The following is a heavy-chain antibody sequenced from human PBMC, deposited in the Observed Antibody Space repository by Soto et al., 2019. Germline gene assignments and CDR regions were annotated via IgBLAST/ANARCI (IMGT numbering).Heavy chain of an antibody. CDR3: AALRNYGDYYDAFDI. J-gene: IGHJ3*02. Sequence: SVKVSCKASGFTFSNSAMQWVRQARGQRLEWIGWIIVGSGNTNYAQKFQERVTITRDMSTSTAYMELSSLRSEDTAVYYCAALRNYGDYYDAFDIWGQGTLVTVSS. CDR1: GFTFSNSA. D-gene: IGHD4-17*01. V-gene: IGHV1-58*02. CDR2: IIVGSGNT.